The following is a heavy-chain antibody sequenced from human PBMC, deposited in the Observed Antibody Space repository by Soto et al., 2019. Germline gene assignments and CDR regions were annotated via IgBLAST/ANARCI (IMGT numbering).Heavy chain of an antibody. J-gene: IGHJ4*02. Sequence: GGSLRLSCTGSGFTFGNYGMHWVRQAPGKGLEWVASTSYDGNNKHYADSLKGRFTISRDNSKKMVYLQMTSLGPEDTAVYYCAKGGGSARDFDYWGQGALVTLSS. CDR1: GFTFGNYG. CDR2: TSYDGNNK. V-gene: IGHV3-30*18. D-gene: IGHD1-26*01. CDR3: AKGGGSARDFDY.